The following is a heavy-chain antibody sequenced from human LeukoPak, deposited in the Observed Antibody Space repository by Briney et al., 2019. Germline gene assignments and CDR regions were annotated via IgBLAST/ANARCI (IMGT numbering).Heavy chain of an antibody. V-gene: IGHV3-7*01. CDR1: GFILTRSW. J-gene: IGHJ5*02. CDR2: IKQDGSEK. CDR3: ARKTYYYDSGEYGWFDP. Sequence: HPGSAQRLSCAASGFILTRSWMSSVRQAPGKRLEWVATIKQDGSEKYPVHSVKGRYTISRDNAKITLHLQMNSLRADDTAVYYCARKTYYYDSGEYGWFDPWGQGTLVSVSS. D-gene: IGHD3-22*01.